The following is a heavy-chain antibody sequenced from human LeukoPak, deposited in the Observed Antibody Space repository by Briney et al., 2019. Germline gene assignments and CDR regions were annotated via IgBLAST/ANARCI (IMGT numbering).Heavy chain of an antibody. CDR1: GFTFSGNW. V-gene: IGHV3-7*01. Sequence: GGSLRLSCEASGFTFSGNWMGWVRQAPGKGLEWVANIKEDASEKYYVDSVEGRFTISRDNAKNSLYLQMNSLRAEDSAVYHCARWGLWAGMDVWGQGTTVTVSS. CDR3: ARWGLWAGMDV. CDR2: IKEDASEK. D-gene: IGHD3-16*01. J-gene: IGHJ6*02.